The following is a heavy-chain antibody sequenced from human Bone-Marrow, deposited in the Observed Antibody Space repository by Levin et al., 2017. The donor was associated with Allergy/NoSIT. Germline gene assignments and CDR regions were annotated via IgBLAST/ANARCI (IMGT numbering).Heavy chain of an antibody. D-gene: IGHD6-6*01. J-gene: IGHJ4*02. CDR2: ISGTGRGT. V-gene: IGHV3-23*01. CDR1: GFTFDNYA. Sequence: SGGSLRLSCAASGFTFDNYAMAWVRQAPGKGLEWVSTISGTGRGTSYADSVKGRFTLSRDNSNNTLFLQMNSLRVEDTAVYYCGRGSYIAARPDYFDYWGQGTLVTVSS. CDR3: GRGSYIAARPDYFDY.